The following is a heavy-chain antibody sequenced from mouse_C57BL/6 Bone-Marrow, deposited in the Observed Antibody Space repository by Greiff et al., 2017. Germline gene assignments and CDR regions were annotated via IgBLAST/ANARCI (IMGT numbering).Heavy chain of an antibody. CDR2: ISNLAYSI. CDR3: ARDYDGYDGRGPPVAY. V-gene: IGHV5-15*01. J-gene: IGHJ3*01. Sequence: EVQLVESGGGLVQPGGSLKLSCAASGFTFSDYGMAWVRQAPRKGPEWVAFISNLAYSIYYADTVKGRFTISRENAKNTLYLEMSSLRSEDTAMYYCARDYDGYDGRGPPVAYWGQGTLVTVSA. CDR1: GFTFSDYG. D-gene: IGHD2-2*01.